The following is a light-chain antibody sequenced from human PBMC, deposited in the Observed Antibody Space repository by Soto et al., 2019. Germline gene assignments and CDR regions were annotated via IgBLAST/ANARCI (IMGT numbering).Light chain of an antibody. V-gene: IGKV1D-12*01. CDR1: QDIAGF. Sequence: DIQVTQSPSSVSASVGDRVTITCRASQDIAGFLAWYQHKPGRAPELLIRTASSLQSGVPSRFSGSGSGTDFTLTIHSLQPEDSATYYCQQAYSFPITYGQGTRLEI. CDR2: TAS. CDR3: QQAYSFPIT. J-gene: IGKJ5*01.